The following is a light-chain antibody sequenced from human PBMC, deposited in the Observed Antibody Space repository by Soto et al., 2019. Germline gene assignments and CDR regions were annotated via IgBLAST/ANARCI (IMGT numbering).Light chain of an antibody. J-gene: IGKJ1*01. V-gene: IGKV3-20*01. CDR3: QQYGSSPRT. Sequence: EIVLTQSPGTLSLSPGERATLSCRASQSVSSSYLAWYQQKPRQAPRLLIYGASSRATGIPDRFSGSGSGTDFTLTISRLEPEDCAVYYCQQYGSSPRTFGQGTKVEIK. CDR1: QSVSSSY. CDR2: GAS.